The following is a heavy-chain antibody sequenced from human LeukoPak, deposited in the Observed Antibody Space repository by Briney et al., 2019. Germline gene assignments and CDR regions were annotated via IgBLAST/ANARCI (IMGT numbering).Heavy chain of an antibody. J-gene: IGHJ4*02. D-gene: IGHD2-2*01. V-gene: IGHV1-69*13. CDR2: IIPIFGTA. Sequence: SVKVSCKASGGTFSSYAINWVRQAPGQGLEWMGGIIPIFGTANYAQKFQDRVTMTADESTSTAYMELSSLRSEDTAIYYCASRLYCSNTRCRNFPFAYWGQGTLVTVSS. CDR1: GGTFSSYA. CDR3: ASRLYCSNTRCRNFPFAY.